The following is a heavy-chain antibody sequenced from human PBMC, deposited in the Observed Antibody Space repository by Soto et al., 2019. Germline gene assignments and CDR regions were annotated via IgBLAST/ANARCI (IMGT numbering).Heavy chain of an antibody. CDR3: ARHGGYGDYYFDY. J-gene: IGHJ4*02. Sequence: PSETLSLTCTVSGGSISISSYYWGWIRQPPGKGLEWIGSIYYSGSTYYNPSLKSRVTISVDTSKNQFSLKLSSVTAADTAVYYCARHGGYGDYYFDYWGQGTLVTVSS. CDR2: IYYSGST. V-gene: IGHV4-39*01. D-gene: IGHD4-17*01. CDR1: GGSISISSYY.